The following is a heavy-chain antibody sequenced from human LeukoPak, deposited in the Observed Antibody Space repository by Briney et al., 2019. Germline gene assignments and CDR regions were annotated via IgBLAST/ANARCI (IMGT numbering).Heavy chain of an antibody. CDR1: GFTFDDYA. CDR2: ISWNRGSI. Sequence: GGSLRLSCAASGFTFDDYAMHWVRQAPGKGLEWVSGISWNRGSIGYADSVKGRFTISRDNAKNSLYLQMNSLRTEDTALYYCAKDFTYYYRSGSYYGIDYWGQGTLVTVSS. V-gene: IGHV3-9*01. D-gene: IGHD3-10*01. CDR3: AKDFTYYYRSGSYYGIDY. J-gene: IGHJ4*02.